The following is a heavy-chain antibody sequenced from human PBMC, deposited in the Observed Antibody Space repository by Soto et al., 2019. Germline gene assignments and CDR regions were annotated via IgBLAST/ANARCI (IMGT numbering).Heavy chain of an antibody. Sequence: SLPQSLTCTVAGGYSISSSYYWGWIRQPPGKGLEWIGSIYYSGSTYYNPSLKSRITISVDTSKNQFSLKLSSVTAADTAVYYCARHADGMDVWGQGTTVTVSS. CDR3: ARHADGMDV. CDR2: IYYSGST. CDR1: GGYSISSSYY. V-gene: IGHV4-39*01. J-gene: IGHJ6*02.